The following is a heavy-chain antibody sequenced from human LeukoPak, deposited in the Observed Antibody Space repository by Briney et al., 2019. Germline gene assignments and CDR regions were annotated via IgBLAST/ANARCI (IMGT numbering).Heavy chain of an antibody. CDR3: ARDPSRYQPNIWWFDP. D-gene: IGHD2-2*01. CDR2: IIPIFGTA. CDR1: GGTFGSYA. V-gene: IGHV1-69*13. Sequence: SVKVSCKASGGTFGSYAISWVRQAPGQGLEWMGGIIPIFGTANYAQKFQGRVTITADESTSTAYMELSSLRSEDTAVYYCARDPSRYQPNIWWFDPWGQGTLVTVSS. J-gene: IGHJ5*02.